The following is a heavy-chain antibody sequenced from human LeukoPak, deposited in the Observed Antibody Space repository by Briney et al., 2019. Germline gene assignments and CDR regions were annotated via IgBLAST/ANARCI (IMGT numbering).Heavy chain of an antibody. V-gene: IGHV3-30*04. Sequence: PGGSLRLSCGASGFTFSSYAMHWVRQAPGKGLEWVAVISYDGSNKDYADSVKGRFTISRHDPKNTVFLQMNSLRIDDTAVYYCARLKAVAGPHYYFDYWGQGTLVTVSS. CDR1: GFTFSSYA. CDR2: ISYDGSNK. D-gene: IGHD6-19*01. CDR3: ARLKAVAGPHYYFDY. J-gene: IGHJ4*02.